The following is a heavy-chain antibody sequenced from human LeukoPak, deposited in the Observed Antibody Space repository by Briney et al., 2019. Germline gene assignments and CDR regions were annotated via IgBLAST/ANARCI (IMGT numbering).Heavy chain of an antibody. V-gene: IGHV4-30-2*01. D-gene: IGHD3-3*01. CDR2: INHSGST. J-gene: IGHJ4*02. Sequence: SQTLSLTCAVSGGSISSGGYYWSWIRQPPGKGLEWIGEINHSGSTNYNPSLKSRVTISVDTSKNQFSLKLSSVTAADTAVYYCARQPLLYYDFFFPRQFDYWGQGTLVTVSS. CDR1: GGSISSGGYY. CDR3: ARQPLLYYDFFFPRQFDY.